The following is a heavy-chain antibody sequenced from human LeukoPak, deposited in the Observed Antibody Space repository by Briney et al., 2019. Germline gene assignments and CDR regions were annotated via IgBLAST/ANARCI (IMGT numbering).Heavy chain of an antibody. Sequence: PGGSLRLSCAASGFTFSSYGMHWVRQAPGKGLEWVAVISYDGSNKYYADSVKGRFTISRDNSKNTLYLQMNSLRAEDTAVYYCAKGLRVCYYDSSGYPGYWGQGTLVTVSS. D-gene: IGHD3-22*01. J-gene: IGHJ4*02. CDR3: AKGLRVCYYDSSGYPGY. V-gene: IGHV3-30*18. CDR1: GFTFSSYG. CDR2: ISYDGSNK.